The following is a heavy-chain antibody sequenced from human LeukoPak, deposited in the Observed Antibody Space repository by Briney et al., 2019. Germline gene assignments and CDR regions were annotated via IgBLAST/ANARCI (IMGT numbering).Heavy chain of an antibody. V-gene: IGHV3-11*01. CDR1: GFNFSDFY. D-gene: IGHD3-22*01. CDR3: ARVRSGYYFDY. CDR2: ISNSGGAI. Sequence: KPGGSLRLSCAASGFNFSDFYMGWIRQAPGKGLEWISSISNSGGAIYYSDSVKGRFTMSRDNAKNSLFLQVDSLRAEDTALYYCARVRSGYYFDYWGQGALVTVSS. J-gene: IGHJ4*02.